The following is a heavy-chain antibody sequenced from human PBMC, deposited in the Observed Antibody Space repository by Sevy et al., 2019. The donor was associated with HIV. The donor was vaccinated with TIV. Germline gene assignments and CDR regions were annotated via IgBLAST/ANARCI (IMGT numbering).Heavy chain of an antibody. J-gene: IGHJ4*02. CDR2: ITSSGSTT. Sequence: GGSLRLSCAASGFTFSDYYMSWIRQAPGKGLEWVSYITSSGSTTYYADSVKGRFTISRDNTDNSLYLQMNSLRAEDTAVYYCARSPDFWSGYLDCWGQGTLVTVSS. CDR1: GFTFSDYY. D-gene: IGHD3-3*01. V-gene: IGHV3-11*01. CDR3: ARSPDFWSGYLDC.